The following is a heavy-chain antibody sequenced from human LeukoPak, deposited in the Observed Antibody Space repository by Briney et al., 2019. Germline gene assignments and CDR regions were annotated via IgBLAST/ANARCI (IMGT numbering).Heavy chain of an antibody. CDR2: INPNSNDT. CDR1: GYTFTVYY. Sequence: GASVKVSCKASGYTFTVYYMHWVRQAPGQGLEWMGWINPNSNDTKYAQKFQGRVTMTRDTSISTAFMELSRLRSDDTAVYYCARPILSSTSCCDDYWGQGTLVTVSS. V-gene: IGHV1-2*02. CDR3: ARPILSSTSCCDDY. D-gene: IGHD2-2*01. J-gene: IGHJ4*02.